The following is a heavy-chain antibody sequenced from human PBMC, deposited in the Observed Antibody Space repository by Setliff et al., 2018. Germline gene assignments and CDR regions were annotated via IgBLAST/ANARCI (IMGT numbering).Heavy chain of an antibody. CDR1: GFSFSDYS. Sequence: GGSLRLSCAASGFSFSDYSMTWIRQAPGKGLEWISAIVGNGVYTNYADSVKGRFTISRDNAENSLTLQMNSLRVEDTAVYYCSRDLQGSGDYVVDYWGQGTLVTVSS. D-gene: IGHD4-17*01. J-gene: IGHJ4*02. V-gene: IGHV3-11*06. CDR2: IVGNGVYT. CDR3: SRDLQGSGDYVVDY.